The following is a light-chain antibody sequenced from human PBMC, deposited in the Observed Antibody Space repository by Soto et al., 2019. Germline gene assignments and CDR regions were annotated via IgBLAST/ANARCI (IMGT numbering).Light chain of an antibody. J-gene: IGLJ2*01. Sequence: QSALTQPASVSGSPGQSITISCTGTSGNIGSYSLVSWYQQYPGKVPKLIIYEVLKRPSGVSDRFSGSKSGATASLVISGLHPEDEADYYCCSYAGSVVFGGGTKLTVL. CDR3: CSYAGSVV. V-gene: IGLV2-23*02. CDR1: SGNIGSYSL. CDR2: EVL.